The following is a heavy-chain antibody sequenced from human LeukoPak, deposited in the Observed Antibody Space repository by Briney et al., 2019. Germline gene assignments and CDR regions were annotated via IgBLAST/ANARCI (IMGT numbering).Heavy chain of an antibody. D-gene: IGHD3-22*01. CDR3: ARSRYDSSGYYAFDI. CDR1: GGTFSSYA. J-gene: IGHJ3*02. V-gene: IGHV1-69*04. CDR2: IIPILGIA. Sequence: SVKVSCKASGGTFSSYAISWVRQAPGQGLEWMGRIIPILGIANYAQKFQGRVTITADKSTSTAYMELSSLRSEDTAVYYCARSRYDSSGYYAFDIWGQGTMVTVSS.